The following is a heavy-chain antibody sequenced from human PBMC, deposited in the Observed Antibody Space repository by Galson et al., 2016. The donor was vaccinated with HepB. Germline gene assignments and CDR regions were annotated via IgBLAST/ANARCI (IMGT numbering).Heavy chain of an antibody. D-gene: IGHD1-26*01. J-gene: IGHJ1*01. CDR1: XXSIXXXSYX. V-gene: IGHV4-39*07. Sequence: ETLXXTCTVSXXSIXXXSYXXXWVXXSPGKXLEXIGSVYYTGSTYYXPSLKIRVSISIDTSKNQFSLKMTSVTAADPAVFYCARPEGAAGYFQPWGQGXLVTV. CDR3: ARPEGAAGYFQP. CDR2: VYYTGST.